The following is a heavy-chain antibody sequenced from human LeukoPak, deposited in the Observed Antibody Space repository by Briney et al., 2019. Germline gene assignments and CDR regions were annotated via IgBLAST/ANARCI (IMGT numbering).Heavy chain of an antibody. CDR3: AKDWTGTKPFDL. D-gene: IGHD3/OR15-3a*01. J-gene: IGHJ2*01. CDR1: GFTFSSYS. V-gene: IGHV3-48*01. CDR2: ISSSSSTI. Sequence: GGSLRLSCAASGFTFSSYSMNWVRQAPGKGLEWVSYISSSSSTIYYADSVKGRFTISRDNAKNSLYLQMSSLRAEDTAVYYCAKDWTGTKPFDLWGRGTRVTVSS.